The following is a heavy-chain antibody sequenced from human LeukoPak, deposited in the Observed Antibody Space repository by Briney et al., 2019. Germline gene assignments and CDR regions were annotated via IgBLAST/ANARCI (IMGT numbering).Heavy chain of an antibody. V-gene: IGHV1-18*01. CDR2: ISAYNGNT. Sequence: ASVKVSCKASGYTFTDYGISWVRRAPGQGLEWRGWISAYNGNTNYAQKLQGRVTMTTDTSTSTVYMELRSLRSDDTAVYYCARGLHCSGGSCPGVSSIPYYYYYGMDVWGQGTTVTVSS. D-gene: IGHD2-15*01. CDR3: ARGLHCSGGSCPGVSSIPYYYYYGMDV. J-gene: IGHJ6*02. CDR1: GYTFTDYG.